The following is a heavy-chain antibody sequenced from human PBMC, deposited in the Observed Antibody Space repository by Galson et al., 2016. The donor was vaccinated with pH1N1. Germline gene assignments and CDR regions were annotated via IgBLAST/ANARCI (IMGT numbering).Heavy chain of an antibody. J-gene: IGHJ6*03. CDR1: GGSVTSSSYY. V-gene: IGHV4-39*07. Sequence: ETLSLTCTVSGGSVTSSSYYWGWIRQPPGRGLEWIGSLYDRGSTYYNSALTSRVAISIDTSKNQFSLKVDSVTAADAAVYYCATMKAVSGPRYMDVWGKGTTVTVSS. D-gene: IGHD3-22*01. CDR3: ATMKAVSGPRYMDV. CDR2: LYDRGST.